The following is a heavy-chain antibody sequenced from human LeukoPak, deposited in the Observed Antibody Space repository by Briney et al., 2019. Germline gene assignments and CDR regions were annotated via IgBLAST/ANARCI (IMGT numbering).Heavy chain of an antibody. V-gene: IGHV3-11*01. CDR1: GFTFNADD. Sequence: PGGSLRLSCTASGFTFNADDMNWVRQAPGRGLEYLSYISGSGSDISYADSVKGRFTISRDNAKNSLYLQMNSLRAEDTAVYYCARIARGGDCWGQGTLVTVSS. J-gene: IGHJ4*02. D-gene: IGHD3-10*01. CDR2: ISGSGSDI. CDR3: ARIARGGDC.